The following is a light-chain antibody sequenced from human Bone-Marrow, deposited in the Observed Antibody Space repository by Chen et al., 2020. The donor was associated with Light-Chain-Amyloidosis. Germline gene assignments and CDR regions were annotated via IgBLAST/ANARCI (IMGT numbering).Light chain of an antibody. Sequence: SYELTQPPSVSVSPGQTARITCSGDDLPTKYAYWYQQKPGQAPVLVKHRDTERPSGISERFSVSSSGTTATLTISGVQAEDEADYHCQSADSSGTYEVIFGGGTKLTVL. CDR3: QSADSSGTYEVI. V-gene: IGLV3-25*03. CDR1: DLPTKY. J-gene: IGLJ2*01. CDR2: RDT.